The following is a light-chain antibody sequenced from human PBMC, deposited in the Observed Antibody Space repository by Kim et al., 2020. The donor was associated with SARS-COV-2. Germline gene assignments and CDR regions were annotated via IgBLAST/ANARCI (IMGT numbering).Light chain of an antibody. CDR1: QDISSY. J-gene: IGKJ4*01. V-gene: IGKV1-9*01. CDR3: QQYYSYPLT. Sequence: IQLTQSPSSLSASIGDRVTITCRASQDISSYLAWYQQKPEKAPKRLMYAAVSLQSGVPSRFSGSGSGTDFTLTISSLQPEDFATYYCQQYYSYPLTFGGGTKVDIK. CDR2: AAV.